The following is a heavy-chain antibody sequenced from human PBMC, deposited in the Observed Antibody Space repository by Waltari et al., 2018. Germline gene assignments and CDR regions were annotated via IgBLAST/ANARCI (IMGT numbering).Heavy chain of an antibody. D-gene: IGHD3-10*01. J-gene: IGHJ3*02. CDR3: ARMGPMTIYDGSGSMASAFDI. CDR2: VNHSGST. Sequence: QVQLQQWGTGLLRPSETLSLICAVHGGSFSGFFWNWIRQSPGKDLEWIGEVNHSGSTTYNPPLKSRVTMSLDTSKNQFSLKLSSLTAADTAVYYCARMGPMTIYDGSGSMASAFDIWGQGTVVTVSA. CDR1: GGSFSGFF. V-gene: IGHV4-34*01.